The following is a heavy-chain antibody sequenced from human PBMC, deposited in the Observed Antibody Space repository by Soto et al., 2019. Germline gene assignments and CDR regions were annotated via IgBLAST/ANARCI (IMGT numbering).Heavy chain of an antibody. J-gene: IGHJ5*01. V-gene: IGHV4-4*07. CDR1: GDSISRNY. CDR2: IYIDNSETT. Sequence: TLSLTCTVSGDSISRNYWSWIRQPAGKGLEYIGRIYIDNSETTNYNPSLKSRVTMSADTSKNQFSLNLKSVTAADTAVYYCARGPGTYNCFDSWGQGTLVTVSS. D-gene: IGHD3-10*01. CDR3: ARGPGTYNCFDS.